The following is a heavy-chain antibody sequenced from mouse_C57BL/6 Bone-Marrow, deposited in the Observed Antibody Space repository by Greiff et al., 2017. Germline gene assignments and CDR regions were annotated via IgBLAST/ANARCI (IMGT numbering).Heavy chain of an antibody. D-gene: IGHD1-1*01. Sequence: EVQLQESGPGLVKPSQSLSLTCSVTGYSITSGYYWNWIRQFPGNKLEWMGYISYDGSNNYNPSLKNRISITRDTSKNQFFLKLTSVTTEYTATYYCGRFITTVVASRYFDVWGTGTTVTVSS. J-gene: IGHJ1*03. CDR2: ISYDGSN. CDR1: GYSITSGYY. CDR3: GRFITTVVASRYFDV. V-gene: IGHV3-6*01.